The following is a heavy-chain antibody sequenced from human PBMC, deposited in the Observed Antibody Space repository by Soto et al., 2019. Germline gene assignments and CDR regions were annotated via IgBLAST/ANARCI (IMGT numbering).Heavy chain of an antibody. D-gene: IGHD4-4*01. Sequence: SETLSLTCTVSGGSISSSSYYWGWIRQPPGKGLEWIGSIYYSGSTYYNPSLKSRVTISVDTSKNQFSLKLSSVTAADTAVYYCARHLTTVTTSHIPPRNGLQVNWFDPWGQGTLVTVSS. V-gene: IGHV4-39*01. J-gene: IGHJ5*02. CDR1: GGSISSSSYY. CDR3: ARHLTTVTTSHIPPRNGLQVNWFDP. CDR2: IYYSGST.